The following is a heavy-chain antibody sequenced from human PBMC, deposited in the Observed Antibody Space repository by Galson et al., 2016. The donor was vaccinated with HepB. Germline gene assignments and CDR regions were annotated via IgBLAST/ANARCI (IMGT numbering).Heavy chain of an antibody. J-gene: IGHJ6*02. CDR2: ISASGDDT. V-gene: IGHV3-23*01. CDR3: ARYRMGYHYWEMDV. Sequence: SLRLSCAVSEFTFSNYDMTWARHAPGKGLEWVSSISASGDDTYYADSVKGRFTISRDNSKNILYLQVNSLRAEDTAIYYCARYRMGYHYWEMDVWSQGTTVTVCS. CDR1: EFTFSNYD. D-gene: IGHD2-15*01.